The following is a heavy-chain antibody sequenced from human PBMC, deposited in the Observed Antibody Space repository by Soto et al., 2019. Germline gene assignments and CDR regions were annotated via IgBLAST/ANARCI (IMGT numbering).Heavy chain of an antibody. V-gene: IGHV6-1*01. D-gene: IGHD3-10*01. J-gene: IGHJ3*02. CDR1: GASVSSSRAA. CDR3: AREGSAGTNDAFDM. CDR2: TYYRSRWYN. Sequence: QVQLQQSGPGLVKPSQTLSLTCAISGASVSSSRAAWGWIRQSPSRGLEWLGRTYYRSRWYNDYAESLKGRITIRPDTYKNQLSLQLNAATPEDTAVYYCAREGSAGTNDAFDMWGQGTMVTVSS.